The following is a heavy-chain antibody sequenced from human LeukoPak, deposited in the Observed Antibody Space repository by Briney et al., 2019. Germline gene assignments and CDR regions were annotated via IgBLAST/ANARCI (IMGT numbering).Heavy chain of an antibody. J-gene: IGHJ3*02. Sequence: GGSLRLSCAASGFTFSSYGMHWVRQAPGKGLEWVAVIWYGGSNKYYADSVKGRFTISRDNSKNTLYLQMNSLRAEDTAVYYCARVGWVGATPGAFDIWGQGTMVTVSS. V-gene: IGHV3-33*01. D-gene: IGHD1-26*01. CDR1: GFTFSSYG. CDR3: ARVGWVGATPGAFDI. CDR2: IWYGGSNK.